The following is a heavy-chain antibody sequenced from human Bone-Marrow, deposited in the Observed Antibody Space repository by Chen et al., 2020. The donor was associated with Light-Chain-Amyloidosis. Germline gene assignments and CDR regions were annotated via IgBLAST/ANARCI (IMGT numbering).Heavy chain of an antibody. Sequence: EVQLVESGGGLVQPGGSLRLSCAASGSTFSSYWMSWVRQAPGKGLEWVANIKQDGSEKYYVDSVKGRFTTSRDNADNSLTLHMDDLRVEDTGVYFCAKEMGIHNGAFDIWGRGTVVTVSS. CDR3: AKEMGIHNGAFDI. CDR2: IKQDGSEK. J-gene: IGHJ3*02. V-gene: IGHV3-7*04. CDR1: GSTFSSYW. D-gene: IGHD2-8*01.